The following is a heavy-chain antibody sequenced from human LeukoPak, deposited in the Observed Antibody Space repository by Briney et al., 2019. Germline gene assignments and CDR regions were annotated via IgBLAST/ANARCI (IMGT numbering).Heavy chain of an antibody. CDR2: ISGSGGST. D-gene: IGHD1-26*01. V-gene: IGHV3-23*01. CDR3: AKDLRIVGATRGFGNWFDP. Sequence: GGSLRLSCAASGFTFSSYGMSWVRQAPGKGLEWVSAISGSGGSTYYADSVKGRFTISRDNSKNTLYLQMNSLRAEDTAVYYCAKDLRIVGATRGFGNWFDPWGQGTLVTVSS. J-gene: IGHJ5*02. CDR1: GFTFSSYG.